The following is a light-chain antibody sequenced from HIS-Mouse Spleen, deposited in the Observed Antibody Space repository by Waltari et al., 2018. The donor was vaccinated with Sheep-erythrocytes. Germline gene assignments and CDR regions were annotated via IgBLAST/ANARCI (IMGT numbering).Light chain of an antibody. J-gene: IGKJ3*01. CDR1: QSLLHSNGYNY. Sequence: DIVMTQSPLSLPVTPGEPASISGRSSQSLLHSNGYNYLDWYLQKPGQSPQLLIYLGSNRASGVPDRFRSSGSGTDFTLKISRVEAEDVGVYYCMQALQTPIFTFGPGTKVDIK. CDR2: LGS. V-gene: IGKV2-28*01. CDR3: MQALQTPIFT.